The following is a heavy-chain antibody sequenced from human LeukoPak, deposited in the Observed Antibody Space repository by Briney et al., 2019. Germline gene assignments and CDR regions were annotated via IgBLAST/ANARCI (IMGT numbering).Heavy chain of an antibody. CDR3: ARGGTTVTPGLLWFDP. CDR2: IYYSGST. CDR1: GVSISSHY. Sequence: SETLSLTCSVSGVSISSHYWSWIRQPPGKGLEWIGYIYYSGSTKYNPSLKSRVTISVDTSKNQFSLKLSSVTAADTAVYYCARGGTTVTPGLLWFDPWGQGTLVTVSS. J-gene: IGHJ5*02. V-gene: IGHV4-59*11. D-gene: IGHD4-17*01.